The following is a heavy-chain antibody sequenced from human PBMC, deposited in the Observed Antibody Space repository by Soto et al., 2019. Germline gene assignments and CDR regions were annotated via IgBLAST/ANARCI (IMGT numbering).Heavy chain of an antibody. J-gene: IGHJ3*02. CDR3: ARVMGATEDVVGAFDI. Sequence: PSETLSLTCAVSGGSISSSRCHWGWIRQPPGKGLEWIASIKYSGTTFYNPSLKSRVTLSVDTSKNQFALKLSSVTAVDTAVYYCARVMGATEDVVGAFDIWGQGTMVTVSS. D-gene: IGHD1-26*01. V-gene: IGHV4-39*06. CDR2: IKYSGTT. CDR1: GGSISSSRCH.